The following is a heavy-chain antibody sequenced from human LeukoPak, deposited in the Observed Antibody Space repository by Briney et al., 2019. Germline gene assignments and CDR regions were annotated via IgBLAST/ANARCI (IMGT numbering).Heavy chain of an antibody. V-gene: IGHV4-59*08. Sequence: SETLSLTCILPVGSISSHYWSWIPQPPEEGVEWISYIYYTGITNYSPSLKSGVTISVDTSKKQISLRLSSVTAADTGVYYCARQGIDAFDMWGRGTLVTVSS. CDR2: IYYTGIT. J-gene: IGHJ3*02. CDR3: ARQGIDAFDM. CDR1: VGSISSHY.